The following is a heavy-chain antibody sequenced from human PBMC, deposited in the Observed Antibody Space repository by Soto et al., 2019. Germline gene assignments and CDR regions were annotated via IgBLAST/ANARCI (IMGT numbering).Heavy chain of an antibody. CDR3: ATLFDFWSGHDDDVMREGDVFDF. V-gene: IGHV1-46*04. J-gene: IGHJ3*01. Sequence: QVQLVQSGAEVKKPGASVKVSCKASGYTFTSYSMSWVRQAPGQGLEWMGVINPSGGSTTYAQKLRGRVTMTRDTSTSTVYMELSSLRSEDTAVYYCATLFDFWSGHDDDVMREGDVFDFLGQGTMVTVSS. CDR2: INPSGGST. D-gene: IGHD3-3*01. CDR1: GYTFTSYS.